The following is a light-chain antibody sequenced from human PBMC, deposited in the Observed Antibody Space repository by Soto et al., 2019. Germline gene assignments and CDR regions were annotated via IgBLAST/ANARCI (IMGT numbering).Light chain of an antibody. CDR3: QQHHNWPWT. Sequence: EIVMTQSPATLSVSPGEGATLSCRASQRIASNLAWYQQKPGQAPRLLIYGASTRASGIPARVSGSGSGTEFTLTISSLQSEDFALYYCQQHHNWPWTFGQGTKV. V-gene: IGKV3-15*01. J-gene: IGKJ1*01. CDR1: QRIASN. CDR2: GAS.